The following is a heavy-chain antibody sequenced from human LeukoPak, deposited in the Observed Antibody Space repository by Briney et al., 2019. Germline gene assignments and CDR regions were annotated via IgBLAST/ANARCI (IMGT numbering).Heavy chain of an antibody. CDR3: ARDPLSTNDFDI. Sequence: PSETLSLTCTVSGGSITNSYWNWIRQSPGKGLEWIGYINYSGSTNYNPSLKSRVTISVDTSKNQFSLKLSSVTAADTAVYFCARDPLSTNDFDIWGQGTMVTVSS. CDR2: INYSGST. D-gene: IGHD1-1*01. J-gene: IGHJ3*02. CDR1: GGSITNSY. V-gene: IGHV4-59*01.